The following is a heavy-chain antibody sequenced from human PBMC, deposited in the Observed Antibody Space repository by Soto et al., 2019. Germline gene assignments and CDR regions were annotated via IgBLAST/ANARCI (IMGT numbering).Heavy chain of an antibody. CDR1: GGSISSYY. D-gene: IGHD3-10*01. J-gene: IGHJ6*02. CDR3: ARQWFGALHGLVDV. CDR2: VHHSWGS. V-gene: IGHV4-59*08. Sequence: QVQLQESGPGLVKPSETLSLSCTVSGGSISSYYWSWIRQPPGKGMEWIGYVHHSWGSTYNPSLQRRVAISLDTSKSQFSLKLTSVTATDPAVYYCARQWFGALHGLVDVWGQGTTVTVSS.